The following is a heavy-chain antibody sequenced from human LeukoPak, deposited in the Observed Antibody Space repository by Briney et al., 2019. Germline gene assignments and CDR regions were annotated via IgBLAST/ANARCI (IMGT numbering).Heavy chain of an antibody. Sequence: GGSLRLSCAASGFTFSTYAIHWVRQAPGKGLEWVAVISFDGVNTFYADSVKGRFTISRDNSNNTVYLQMNNLRPEDTAVFYCARGQGYESYYYMDVWGKGTTVSVSS. D-gene: IGHD2-2*01. CDR2: ISFDGVNT. J-gene: IGHJ6*03. CDR1: GFTFSTYA. CDR3: ARGQGYESYYYMDV. V-gene: IGHV3-30*04.